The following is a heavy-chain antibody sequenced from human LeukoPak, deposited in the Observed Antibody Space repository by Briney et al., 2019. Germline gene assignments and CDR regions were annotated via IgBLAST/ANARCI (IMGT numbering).Heavy chain of an antibody. CDR1: GYTFTGYY. V-gene: IGHV1-2*02. J-gene: IGHJ6*03. CDR3: ARDLYSYPAEELYYYMDV. D-gene: IGHD1-26*01. Sequence: GASVKVSCKASGYTFTGYYMHWVRQAPGQGLEWMGWINPNSGGTNYAQKFQGRVTMTRDASISTAYMELSRLRSDDTAVYYCARDLYSYPAEELYYYMDVWGKGTTVTVSS. CDR2: INPNSGGT.